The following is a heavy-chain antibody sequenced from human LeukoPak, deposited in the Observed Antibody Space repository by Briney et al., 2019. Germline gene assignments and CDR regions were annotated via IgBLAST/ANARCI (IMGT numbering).Heavy chain of an antibody. CDR3: ARTAAVAAMAYFGY. V-gene: IGHV4-39*01. CDR2: IYYSGGT. CDR1: GGSISSSSYY. Sequence: SETLSLTCTVSGGSISSSSYYWGWIRQPPGKGLEWIGSIYYSGGTYYNPSLKSRVTISVDTSKNQFSLKLSSVTAADTAVYYCARTAAVAAMAYFGYWGQGTLVTVSS. J-gene: IGHJ4*02. D-gene: IGHD2-15*01.